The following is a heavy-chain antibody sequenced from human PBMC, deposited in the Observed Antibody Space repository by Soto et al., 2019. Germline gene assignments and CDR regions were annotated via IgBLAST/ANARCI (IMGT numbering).Heavy chain of an antibody. D-gene: IGHD3-3*01. Sequence: EVQLLESGGGLVQPGGSLRLSCAASGFTFSSYAMSWVRQAPGKGLEWVSAISGSGGSTYYADSVKGRFTISRDNSKNTLYLQMNSLRAEDTAVYYCAKITSITIFGVVTYDWCDPWGQGTLVTVSS. CDR1: GFTFSSYA. CDR2: ISGSGGST. J-gene: IGHJ5*02. CDR3: AKITSITIFGVVTYDWCDP. V-gene: IGHV3-23*01.